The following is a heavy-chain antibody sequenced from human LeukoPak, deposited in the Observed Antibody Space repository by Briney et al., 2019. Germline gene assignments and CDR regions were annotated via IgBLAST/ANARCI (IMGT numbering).Heavy chain of an antibody. CDR1: GYTFTSYG. CDR3: ARVVGYSYVYADY. CDR2: INPNSGGT. Sequence: ASVKVSCKASGYTFTSYGISWVRQAPGQGLEWMGRINPNSGGTNYAQKLQGRVTMTTDTSTSTAYMELRSLRSDDTAVYYCARVVGYSYVYADYWGQGTLVTVSS. V-gene: IGHV1-18*01. D-gene: IGHD5-18*01. J-gene: IGHJ4*02.